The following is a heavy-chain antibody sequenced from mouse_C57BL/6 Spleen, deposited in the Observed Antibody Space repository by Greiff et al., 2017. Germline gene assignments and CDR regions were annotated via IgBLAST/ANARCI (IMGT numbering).Heavy chain of an antibody. J-gene: IGHJ4*01. CDR3: ARSECDGYYGYAIDY. Sequence: VQLQQSGAELVKPGASVKLSCTASGFNFKDYYMHWVKQRTEQGLEWIGRIDPEDGETNYAPKFQGKATLTADTSSNTAYLQLSSLTSEDTAVYYCARSECDGYYGYAIDYWGQGTSVTVSS. D-gene: IGHD2-3*01. V-gene: IGHV14-2*01. CDR1: GFNFKDYY. CDR2: IDPEDGET.